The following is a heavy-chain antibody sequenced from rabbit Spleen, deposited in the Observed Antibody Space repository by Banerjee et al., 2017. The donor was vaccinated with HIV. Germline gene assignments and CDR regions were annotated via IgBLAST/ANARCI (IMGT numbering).Heavy chain of an antibody. J-gene: IGHJ4*01. V-gene: IGHV1S40*01. CDR3: ARSSHPNYDGYGYGANL. Sequence: QSLEESGGDLVKPGASLTLTCIASGVSFSGNSYMCWVRQAPGKGLEWIACIDAGGSGFTYFASWAKGRFTISKTSSTTVTLEMTSLTAADTATYFCARSSHPNYDGYGYGANLWGPGTLVTVS. CDR1: GVSFSGNSY. CDR2: IDAGGSGFT. D-gene: IGHD3-1*01.